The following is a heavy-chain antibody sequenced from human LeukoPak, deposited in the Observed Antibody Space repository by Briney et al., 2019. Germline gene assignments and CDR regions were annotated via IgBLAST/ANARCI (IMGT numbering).Heavy chain of an antibody. CDR2: IYYSGST. V-gene: IGHV4-31*03. CDR3: ARLSTTETGPEY. D-gene: IGHD4-17*01. Sequence: SETLSLTCTVSGGSISSGGYYWSWIRQHPGKGLEWIGYIYYSGSTYYNPSLKSRVTISVDTSKNQFSLKLSSVTAADTAVYYCARLSTTETGPEYWGQRTLVTVSS. J-gene: IGHJ4*02. CDR1: GGSISSGGYY.